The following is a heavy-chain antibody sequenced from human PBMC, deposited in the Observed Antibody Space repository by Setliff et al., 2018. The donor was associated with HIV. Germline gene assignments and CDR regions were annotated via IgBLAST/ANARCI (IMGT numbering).Heavy chain of an antibody. CDR3: ARGRVFCDGDSCYHFDY. CDR1: GDSITSGNFF. Sequence: PSETLSLTCTVSGDSITSGNFFWSWIRQSPGKGLEWIGYIYFSGSATHNPTLKSPVSISVGTSKNQFYLTITSVTAADTAVYYCARGRVFCDGDSCYHFDYWGRGILVTVSS. D-gene: IGHD2-21*02. CDR2: IYFSGSA. V-gene: IGHV4-31*01. J-gene: IGHJ4*02.